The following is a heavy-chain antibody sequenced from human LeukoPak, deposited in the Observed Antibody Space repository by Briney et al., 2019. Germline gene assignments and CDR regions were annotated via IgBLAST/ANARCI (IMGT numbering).Heavy chain of an antibody. J-gene: IGHJ4*02. V-gene: IGHV4-59*08. Sequence: PSETLSLTCTVSGGSITGHHWSWIRQAPGKGLEWIGNIFYSGTTNYNPSLESRVTMAVDTSRNQFSLKLSSVTAADTAVYYCARQKTLEVVPAALDYWGQGTLVTVSS. D-gene: IGHD2-2*01. CDR2: IFYSGTT. CDR3: ARQKTLEVVPAALDY. CDR1: GGSITGHH.